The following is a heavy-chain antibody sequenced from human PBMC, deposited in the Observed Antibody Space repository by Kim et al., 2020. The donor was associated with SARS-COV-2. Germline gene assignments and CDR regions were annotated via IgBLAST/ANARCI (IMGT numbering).Heavy chain of an antibody. D-gene: IGHD2-15*01. V-gene: IGHV4-59*01. CDR3: ARGRHSAT. J-gene: IGHJ4*02. CDR1: GVSIRNYV. CDR2: ISYSGST. Sequence: SETLSLTCTVSGVSIRNYVWSWIRQPPGQGLEWIGFISYSGSTQYNPSLQSRVTISLDTSKNQFSLDLSSVTAADTALYYCARGRHSATWGQGTLVTVSS.